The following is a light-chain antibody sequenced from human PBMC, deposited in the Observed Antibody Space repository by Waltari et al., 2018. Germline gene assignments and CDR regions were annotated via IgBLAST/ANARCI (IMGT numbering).Light chain of an antibody. J-gene: IGLJ2*01. V-gene: IGLV3-1*01. CDR2: QDF. CDR1: NLGEKF. Sequence: YDLTQPPSVSVSPGQTATRTCYGDNLGEKFVSWFQQRPGQSPFLVIYQDFKRPSGIPGRFSGSNSGNTATLTISGAQAMDEADFYCQSWVGKVVFGGGTKLTV. CDR3: QSWVGKVV.